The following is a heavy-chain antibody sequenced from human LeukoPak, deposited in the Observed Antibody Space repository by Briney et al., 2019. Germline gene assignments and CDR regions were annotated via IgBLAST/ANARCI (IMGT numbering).Heavy chain of an antibody. CDR3: ARYLAAPYDAFDI. J-gene: IGHJ3*02. CDR1: GYTFTGYY. D-gene: IGHD2-15*01. CDR2: INSNSGGV. Sequence: GASVKVSCKASGYTFTGYYMHWVRQAPGQGLEWMGWINSNSGGVHYAQNFQGRVTMTRDTSISTAYMDLTRLRYDDTAVYFCARYLAAPYDAFDIWGQGTMDTVSS. V-gene: IGHV1-2*02.